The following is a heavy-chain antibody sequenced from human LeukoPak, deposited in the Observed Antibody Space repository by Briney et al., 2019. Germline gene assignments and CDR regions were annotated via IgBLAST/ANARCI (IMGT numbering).Heavy chain of an antibody. CDR1: GGSISSYY. Sequence: SETLSLTCTVSGGSISSYYWSWIRQPPGKGLEWIGYIYYSGSTNYNPSLKSRVTISVDTSKNQFSLKLSSVTAADTAVYYCARATYDSSGITTCWFDPWGQGTLATVSS. V-gene: IGHV4-59*01. J-gene: IGHJ5*02. D-gene: IGHD3-22*01. CDR2: IYYSGST. CDR3: ARATYDSSGITTCWFDP.